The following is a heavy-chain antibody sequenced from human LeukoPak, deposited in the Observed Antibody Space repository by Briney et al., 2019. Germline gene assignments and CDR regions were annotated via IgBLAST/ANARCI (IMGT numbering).Heavy chain of an antibody. CDR1: GGSISRYY. V-gene: IGHV4-4*07. D-gene: IGHD5-12*01. CDR2: IYTSGST. Sequence: PSETLSLTCTVSGGSISRYYWSWIRQPAGKGLEWIGRIYTSGSTNYNPSLKSRVTMSVDTSKNQFSLKLSSVTAADTAVYYCARGGCLDGLPDAFDIWGQGTMVTVSS. J-gene: IGHJ3*02. CDR3: ARGGCLDGLPDAFDI.